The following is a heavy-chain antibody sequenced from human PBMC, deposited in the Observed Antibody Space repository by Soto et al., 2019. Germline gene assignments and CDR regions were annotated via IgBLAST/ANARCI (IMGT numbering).Heavy chain of an antibody. D-gene: IGHD6-13*01. J-gene: IGHJ6*02. CDR1: GGSFSGYY. CDR2: INHSGST. CDR3: ARQGQQLAKNYYYYGMDV. Sequence: SETLSLTCAVYGGSFSGYYWSWIRQPPGKGLEWIGEINHSGSTNYNPSLKSRVTISVDTSISTAYLQWSSLKASDTAMYYCARQGQQLAKNYYYYGMDVWGQGTTVTVSS. V-gene: IGHV4-34*01.